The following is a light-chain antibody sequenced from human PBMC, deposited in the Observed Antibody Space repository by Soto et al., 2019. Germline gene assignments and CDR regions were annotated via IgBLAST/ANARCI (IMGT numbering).Light chain of an antibody. Sequence: EIVLTQSPGTLSLSPGERATLSCRASQSVSSTFLAWYQQRPGQAPRLLISGASSRATGIPDRFSGSGSGTDFTLTISGLQPEDFATYYCQQASVLPFTFGPGTKVDIK. CDR1: QSVSSTF. CDR2: GAS. V-gene: IGKV3-20*01. CDR3: QQASVLPFT. J-gene: IGKJ3*01.